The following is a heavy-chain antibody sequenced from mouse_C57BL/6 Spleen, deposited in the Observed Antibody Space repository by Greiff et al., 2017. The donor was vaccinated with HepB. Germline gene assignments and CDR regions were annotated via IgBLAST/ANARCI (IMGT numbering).Heavy chain of an antibody. CDR1: GYTFTDYY. J-gene: IGHJ2*01. Sequence: VQLQQSGPELVKPGASVKISCKASGYTFTDYYMNWVKQSHGKSLEWIGDINPNNGGTSYNQKFKGKATLTVDKSSSTAYMELRSLTSEDSAVYYCARRTPGSRFDYWGQGTTLTVSS. CDR3: ARRTPGSRFDY. CDR2: INPNNGGT. D-gene: IGHD1-1*01. V-gene: IGHV1-26*01.